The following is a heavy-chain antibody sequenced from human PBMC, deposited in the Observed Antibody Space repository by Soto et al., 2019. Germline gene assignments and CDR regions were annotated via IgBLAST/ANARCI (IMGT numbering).Heavy chain of an antibody. CDR3: ARDHLAVTPVFYYYYMDV. Sequence: GGSLRLSCAASGFTFSSYWMSWVRQAPGKGLEWVANIKQDGSEKYYVDSVKGRFTISRDNAKNSLYLQMNSLRAEDTAVYYCARDHLAVTPVFYYYYMDVWGKGTTVTVSS. J-gene: IGHJ6*03. V-gene: IGHV3-7*01. CDR1: GFTFSSYW. CDR2: IKQDGSEK. D-gene: IGHD4-4*01.